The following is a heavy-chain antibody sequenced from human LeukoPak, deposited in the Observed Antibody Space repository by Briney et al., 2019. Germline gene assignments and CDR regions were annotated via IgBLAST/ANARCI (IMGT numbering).Heavy chain of an antibody. J-gene: IGHJ6*02. CDR1: GYTFTGYY. CDR3: AMGLYSSSWYGYYYGMDV. V-gene: IGHV1-18*04. CDR2: INPNSGNT. D-gene: IGHD6-13*01. Sequence: ASVKVSCKASGYTFTGYYMHWVRQAPGQGLEWMGWINPNSGNTNYAQELQGRVTMTTDTSTYTAYMELRSLRSDDTAVYYCAMGLYSSSWYGYYYGMDVWGQGTTVTVSS.